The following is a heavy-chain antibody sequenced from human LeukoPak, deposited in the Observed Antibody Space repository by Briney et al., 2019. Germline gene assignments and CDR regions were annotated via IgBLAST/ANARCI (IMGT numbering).Heavy chain of an antibody. CDR2: ISYDGSNK. V-gene: IGHV3-30-3*01. CDR1: GFTFSSYA. Sequence: PGGSLRLSCAASGFTFSSYAMHWVRQAPGKGLEWVAVISYDGSNKYYADSVKGRFTISRDNSKNTLYLQMNSLRAEDTAVYYCAREDLVATFDYWGQGTLVTVSS. CDR3: AREDLVATFDY. J-gene: IGHJ4*02. D-gene: IGHD5-12*01.